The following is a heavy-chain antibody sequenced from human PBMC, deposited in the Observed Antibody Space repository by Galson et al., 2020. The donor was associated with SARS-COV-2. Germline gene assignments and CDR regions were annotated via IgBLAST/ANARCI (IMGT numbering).Heavy chain of an antibody. CDR1: GYRLTEIS. D-gene: IGHD3-22*01. J-gene: IGHJ4*02. V-gene: IGHV1-24*01. CDR3: ATGRGFGKYYFDTSGYPQDDY. Sequence: VKVSCKISGYRLTEISMHWVRQAPGKGLEWMGGFDPEDGERIPAQKFQGRVSMTEDTSRDTAYMELSSLRSEDTAVYYCATGRGFGKYYFDTSGYPQDDYWGQGTLVTVSS. CDR2: FDPEDGER.